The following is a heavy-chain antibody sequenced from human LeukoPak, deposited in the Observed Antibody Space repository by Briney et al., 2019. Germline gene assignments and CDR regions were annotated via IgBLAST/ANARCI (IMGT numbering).Heavy chain of an antibody. CDR1: GYTFTSYG. CDR3: ARVLESQYYYYYYMDV. CDR2: ISAYNGNT. J-gene: IGHJ6*03. Sequence: ASVKVSCKASGYTFTSYGISWVRQAPGQGLERMGWISAYNGNTNYAQKLQGRVTMTTDTSTSTAYMELRSLRSDDTAVYYCARVLESQYYYYYYMDVWGKGTMVTVSS. D-gene: IGHD3-3*01. V-gene: IGHV1-18*01.